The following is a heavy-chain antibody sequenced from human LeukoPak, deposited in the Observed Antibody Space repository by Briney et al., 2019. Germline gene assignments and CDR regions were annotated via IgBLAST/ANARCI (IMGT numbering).Heavy chain of an antibody. J-gene: IGHJ4*02. CDR2: IDPSDSYT. V-gene: IGHV5-10-1*01. D-gene: IGHD2-2*01. Sequence: GASLMISCQGSGSSFTSYWISWVRQLPGKGLEWMGRIDPSDSYTNYSPSFQGHVTISADKSISTAYLQWSSLKASDTAMYYCARTVGYCSSTSCYDYWGQGTLVTVSS. CDR3: ARTVGYCSSTSCYDY. CDR1: GSSFTSYW.